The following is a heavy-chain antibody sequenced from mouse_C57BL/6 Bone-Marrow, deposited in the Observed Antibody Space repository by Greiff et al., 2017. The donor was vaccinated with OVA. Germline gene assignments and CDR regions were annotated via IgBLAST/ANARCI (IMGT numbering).Heavy chain of an antibody. D-gene: IGHD1-1*01. V-gene: IGHV7-3*01. CDR3: ARWGLITTVVAPYFDY. CDR2: IRNKANGYTT. J-gene: IGHJ2*01. Sequence: EVKLVESGGGLVQPGGSLSLSCAASGFTFTDYYMSWVRQPPGKALEWLGFIRNKANGYTTEYSASVKGRFTIYRDTSKSILYLQMNALRAENRATYYCARWGLITTVVAPYFDYWGQGTTLTVSS. CDR1: GFTFTDYY.